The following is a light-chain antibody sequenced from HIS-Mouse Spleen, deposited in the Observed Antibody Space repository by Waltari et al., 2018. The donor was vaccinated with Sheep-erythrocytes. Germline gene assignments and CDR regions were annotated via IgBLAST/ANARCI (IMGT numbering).Light chain of an antibody. CDR1: SSDVGGYNY. CDR3: CSYAGSYNHV. J-gene: IGLJ1*01. V-gene: IGLV2-11*01. Sequence: QSALTQPRSVSGSPGQSVTISCTGTSSDVGGYNYVSWYQQHPGKAPQLMIYDVSKRPSGVPDRFSGSKSGNTASLTISGLQAEDEADYYCCSYAGSYNHVFATGTNVTVL. CDR2: DVS.